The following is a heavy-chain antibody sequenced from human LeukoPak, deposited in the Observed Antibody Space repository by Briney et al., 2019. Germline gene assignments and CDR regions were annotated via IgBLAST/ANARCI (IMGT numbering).Heavy chain of an antibody. Sequence: SETLSLTCTVSGYSISTSYYWGWIRPPPGKGLEWIGSIYHSGNTYYNPSLKSRVTISVDTSKNQFSLKLNSVTAADTAVYYCARAGYGDSDFDYWGQGTLVTVSS. D-gene: IGHD4-17*01. CDR1: GYSISTSYY. J-gene: IGHJ4*02. CDR2: IYHSGNT. CDR3: ARAGYGDSDFDY. V-gene: IGHV4-38-2*02.